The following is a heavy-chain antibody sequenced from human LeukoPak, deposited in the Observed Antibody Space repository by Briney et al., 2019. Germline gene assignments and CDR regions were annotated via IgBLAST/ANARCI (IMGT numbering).Heavy chain of an antibody. CDR2: ISGSGGST. J-gene: IGHJ6*02. V-gene: IGHV3-23*01. CDR1: GFTFSSYA. CDR3: AREGGHYYGMDV. Sequence: GSLRLSCAASGFTFSSYAMSWVRQAPGKGLEWVSAISGSGGSTYYADSVKGRFTISRDNSKNTLYLQMNSLRAEDTAVYYCAREGGHYYGMDVWGQGTTVTVSS.